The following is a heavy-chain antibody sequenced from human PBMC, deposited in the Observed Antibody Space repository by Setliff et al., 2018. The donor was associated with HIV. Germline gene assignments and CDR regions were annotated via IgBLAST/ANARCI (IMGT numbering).Heavy chain of an antibody. V-gene: IGHV4-39*03. D-gene: IGHD4-17*01. J-gene: IGHJ3*02. CDR3: CRSMTTVLEDAFDI. Sequence: SETLSLTCTVSGGSISNSSSYWGWIRQTPGKGLEWIGSIYSSRWSYYNPSLQSRLTLSIDRSRSQFSLNLSSVTAADTAVYYCCRSMTTVLEDAFDIWGQGAMVTVSS. CDR1: GGSISNSSSY. CDR2: IYSSRWS.